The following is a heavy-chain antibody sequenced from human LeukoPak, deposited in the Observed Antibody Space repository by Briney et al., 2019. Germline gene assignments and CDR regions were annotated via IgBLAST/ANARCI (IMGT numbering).Heavy chain of an antibody. J-gene: IGHJ4*02. CDR1: GGSISSSSYY. D-gene: IGHD4-23*01. CDR3: AREGLRWYYRVDY. V-gene: IGHV4-39*07. Sequence: SETLSLTCTVSGGSISSSSYYWGWIRQPPGKGLEWIGSIYYSGSTYYNPSLKSRVTISVDTSKNQFSLKLSSVTAADTAVYYCAREGLRWYYRVDYWGQGTLVTVSS. CDR2: IYYSGST.